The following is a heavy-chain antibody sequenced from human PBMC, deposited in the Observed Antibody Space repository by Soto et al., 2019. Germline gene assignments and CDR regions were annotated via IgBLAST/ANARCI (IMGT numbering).Heavy chain of an antibody. J-gene: IGHJ4*02. CDR2: INPGNGNT. D-gene: IGHD3-22*01. Sequence: ASVKVSCKASGYTFTSYGINWLRQPPGRGLEWMGWINPGNGNTKYSQQFQGRVIIDRDTSASTVYMGLSSLRPEDTAVYYCARGGYFDSSNYLAYWGLGTLVTVAS. CDR3: ARGGYFDSSNYLAY. V-gene: IGHV1-3*01. CDR1: GYTFTSYG.